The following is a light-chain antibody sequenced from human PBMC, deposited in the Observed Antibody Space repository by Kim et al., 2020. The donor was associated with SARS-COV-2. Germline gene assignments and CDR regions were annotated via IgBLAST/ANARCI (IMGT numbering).Light chain of an antibody. J-gene: IGKJ1*01. CDR2: WAS. CDR1: QSVLHSANDKNN. CDR3: QQYYSTPWT. V-gene: IGKV4-1*01. Sequence: DIVMTQSPDSLAVSLGERATIKCKSSQSVLHSANDKNNLAWYQQRPGKFPKLLIYWASTRESGVPDRFRGSGSGTDFTLTISSLQAEDVAVYYCQQYYSTPWTFGQGTKVDIK.